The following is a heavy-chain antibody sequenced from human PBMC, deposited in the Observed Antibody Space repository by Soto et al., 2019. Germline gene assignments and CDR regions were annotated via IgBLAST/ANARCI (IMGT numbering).Heavy chain of an antibody. CDR2: VYYSGST. CDR1: GGSISSYY. Sequence: SETLSLTCTVSGGSISSYYWSWIRQPPGKGLEWIGDVYYSGSTNYNPSLKSGVTISVDTSKNQFSLKLTSATAADTAVDYCARRQREYYIDVWGKGTTVTVSS. CDR3: ARRQREYYIDV. J-gene: IGHJ6*03. V-gene: IGHV4-59*08. D-gene: IGHD1-26*01.